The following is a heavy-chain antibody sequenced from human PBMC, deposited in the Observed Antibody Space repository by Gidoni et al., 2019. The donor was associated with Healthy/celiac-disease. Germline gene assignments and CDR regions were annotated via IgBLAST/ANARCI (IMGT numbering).Heavy chain of an antibody. CDR3: ARDRVPTVNGMDV. Sequence: EVQLVESGGGLIQPGGSLRLSCAASGFTVSSNYMSWVRQAPGKGLEWVSVIYSGGSTYYADSVKGRFTISRDNSKNTLYLQMNSLRAEDTAVYYCARDRVPTVNGMDVWGQGTTVTVSS. CDR2: IYSGGST. J-gene: IGHJ6*02. D-gene: IGHD2-2*01. CDR1: GFTVSSNY. V-gene: IGHV3-53*01.